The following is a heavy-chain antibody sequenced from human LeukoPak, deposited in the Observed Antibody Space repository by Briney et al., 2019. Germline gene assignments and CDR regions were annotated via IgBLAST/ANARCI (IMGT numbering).Heavy chain of an antibody. Sequence: ASVKVSCKASGYNFAGYYMHWVRQAPGQGLEWMGWINPNTGDTHYTQTFQGRVTMTRDTTIKTFYMDLTRLTFDDTAVYYCARALELGDVWGQGTLVTVSS. CDR3: ARALELGDV. D-gene: IGHD5-24*01. V-gene: IGHV1-2*02. J-gene: IGHJ3*01. CDR2: INPNTGDT. CDR1: GYNFAGYY.